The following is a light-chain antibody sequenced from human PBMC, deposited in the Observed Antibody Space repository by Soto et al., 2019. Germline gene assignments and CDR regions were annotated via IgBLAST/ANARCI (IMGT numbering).Light chain of an antibody. Sequence: VMTQSPRYLRVTPGEPASIACRSSQRLVHSNGYNNLEWNLQKPGQTPQLLIYLGSNRASGVPDRFSGSGSGTDFTLNISRVEAEDVGVYYYMQPLQSGTFGHGTQVDFK. CDR3: MQPLQSGT. CDR2: LGS. J-gene: IGKJ1*01. V-gene: IGKV2-28*01. CDR1: QRLVHSNGYNN.